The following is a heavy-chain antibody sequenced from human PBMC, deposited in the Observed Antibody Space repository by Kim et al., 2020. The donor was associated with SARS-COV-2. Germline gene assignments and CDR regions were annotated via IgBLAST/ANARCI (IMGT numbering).Heavy chain of an antibody. Sequence: SETLSLTCTVSGGSISSYYWSWIRQPPGKGLEWIGYIYYSGSTNYNPSLKSRVTISVDTSKNQFSLKLSSVTAADTAVYYCARGPTVTDLYYYYYYYMD. J-gene: IGHJ6*03. V-gene: IGHV4-59*01. CDR1: GGSISSYY. CDR3: ARGPTVTDLYYYYYYYMD. D-gene: IGHD4-4*01. CDR2: IYYSGST.